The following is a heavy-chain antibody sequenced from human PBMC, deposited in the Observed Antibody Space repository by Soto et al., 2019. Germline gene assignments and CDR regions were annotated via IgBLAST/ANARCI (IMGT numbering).Heavy chain of an antibody. CDR3: AGWGLWFGVPGGMDV. Sequence: SETLSLTCTVSGVSISSGGYYWSWIRQHPGKGLEWIGYIYYSGSTYYNPSLKSRVTISVDTSKNQFSLKLSSVTAADTAVYYCAGWGLWFGVPGGMDVWGQGTTVTVSS. D-gene: IGHD3-10*01. J-gene: IGHJ6*02. CDR1: GVSISSGGYY. CDR2: IYYSGST. V-gene: IGHV4-31*03.